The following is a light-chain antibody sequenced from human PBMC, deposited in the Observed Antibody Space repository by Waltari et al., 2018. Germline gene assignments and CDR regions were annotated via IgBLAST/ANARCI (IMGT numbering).Light chain of an antibody. V-gene: IGKV1-13*02. CDR3: QQGNSYPPT. Sequence: IQMSQSPSSLSASVGDGVTITCRASQGISSYLNLYQQKPGKAPKLLIYYANSLASGVPSRFSGSGSGTEFTLTISSLQPEDFATYYCQQGNSYPPTFGQGTKVEIK. J-gene: IGKJ1*01. CDR2: YAN. CDR1: QGISSY.